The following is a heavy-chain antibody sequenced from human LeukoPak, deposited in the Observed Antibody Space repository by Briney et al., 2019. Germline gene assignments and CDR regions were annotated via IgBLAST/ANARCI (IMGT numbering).Heavy chain of an antibody. CDR1: GFTFNTYW. CDR3: ARDSDWILFDY. Sequence: GGSLRLSCAASGFTFNTYWMHWVRQAPGKGLVWVARVNREGTTTAYADSVKGRFTISRDNAKSTLYLQMNNLRAEDTAVYYCARDSDWILFDYWGHGTMVTVSS. V-gene: IGHV3-74*03. D-gene: IGHD3-9*01. J-gene: IGHJ4*01. CDR2: VNREGTTT.